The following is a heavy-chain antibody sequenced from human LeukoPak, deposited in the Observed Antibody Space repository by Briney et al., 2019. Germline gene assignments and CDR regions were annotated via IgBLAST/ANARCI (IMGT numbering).Heavy chain of an antibody. CDR1: GFTFSSYW. J-gene: IGHJ4*02. Sequence: PGGSLRLSCAASGFTFSSYWMSWVRQAPGKGLEWVANIKQDGSEKYYVDSVKGRFTISRDNAKNSLFLQMNSLRAEDTAVYYCARDMDSGPDFFDYWGLGTLVTVSS. V-gene: IGHV3-7*03. D-gene: IGHD1-26*01. CDR3: ARDMDSGPDFFDY. CDR2: IKQDGSEK.